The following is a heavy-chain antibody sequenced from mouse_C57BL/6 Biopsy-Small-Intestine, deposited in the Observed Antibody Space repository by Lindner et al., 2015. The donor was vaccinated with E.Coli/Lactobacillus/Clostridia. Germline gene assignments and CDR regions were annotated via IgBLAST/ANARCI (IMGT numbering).Heavy chain of an antibody. J-gene: IGHJ1*01. CDR1: GYAFSSSW. D-gene: IGHD2-5*01. Sequence: VQLQESGPELVKPGASVKMSCKASGYAFSSSWMNWVKQRPGKGLEWIGRIYPEDVNTNYNGKFRGKATLTADTSSSTAYMQLNSLTSEDSAVYFCARGGSFSNYRYFDVWGAGTTVIVSS. CDR3: ARGGSFSNYRYFDV. CDR2: IYPEDVNT. V-gene: IGHV1-82*01.